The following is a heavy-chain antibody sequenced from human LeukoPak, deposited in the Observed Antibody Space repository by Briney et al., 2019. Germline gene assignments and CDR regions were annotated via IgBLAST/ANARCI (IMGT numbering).Heavy chain of an antibody. CDR1: GYTFTSYA. CDR2: INTNTGNP. V-gene: IGHV7-4-1*02. D-gene: IGHD3-3*01. Sequence: ASVKVSCKASGYTFTSYAMNWVRQAPGQGLEWMGWINTNTGNPTYAQGFTGRFVFSLDTSVSTAYLQISSLKAEDTAVYYCAREVPAWVEWLLVFDPWGQGTLVTVSS. CDR3: AREVPAWVEWLLVFDP. J-gene: IGHJ5*02.